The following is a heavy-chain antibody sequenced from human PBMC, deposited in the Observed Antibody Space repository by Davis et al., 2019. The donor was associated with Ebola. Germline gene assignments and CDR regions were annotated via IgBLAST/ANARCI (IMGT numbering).Heavy chain of an antibody. CDR1: GGSFSGYY. CDR2: ISHTGTT. D-gene: IGHD5-12*01. V-gene: IGHV4-34*01. Sequence: PSETLSLTCAVYGGSFSGYYWSWIRQPPGKGLEWIGEISHTGTTNYNPSLKSRVTISLDTSKSQFSLKLNSVTAADTAVYYCARGDWSSGYLFYLDYWAQGTLVTVSS. CDR3: ARGDWSSGYLFYLDY. J-gene: IGHJ4*02.